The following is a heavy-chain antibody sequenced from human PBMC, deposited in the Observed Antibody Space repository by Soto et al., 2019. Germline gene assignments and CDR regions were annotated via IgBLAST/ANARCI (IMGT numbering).Heavy chain of an antibody. V-gene: IGHV1-46*01. CDR1: GYTFTSYH. Sequence: HVQLVQSGAEVKKPGASVTVSCKGSGYTFTSYHLHWVRQAPGQGLEWMAIINPNGGSTNYAQKFQGRVTMTRDTSTSTVYMEVISLRSEDTAVYYCARLKDCSGGSCPFDYWGQGTLVTVSS. D-gene: IGHD2-15*01. J-gene: IGHJ4*02. CDR2: INPNGGST. CDR3: ARLKDCSGGSCPFDY.